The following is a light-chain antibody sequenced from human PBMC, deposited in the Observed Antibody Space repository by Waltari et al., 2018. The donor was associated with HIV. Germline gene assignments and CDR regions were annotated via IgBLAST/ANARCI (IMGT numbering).Light chain of an antibody. CDR1: SSDIGSFNY. Sequence: SALTQPPSASGSPGQSVTVSRTGTSSDIGSFNYVSWYQQHPGKAPKLLIYDVNKRPSGVPDRFSASKSGATASLTVSGLLAEDEADYYCAAYAGNNIVIFGGGTKVTV. J-gene: IGLJ2*01. V-gene: IGLV2-8*01. CDR3: AAYAGNNIVI. CDR2: DVN.